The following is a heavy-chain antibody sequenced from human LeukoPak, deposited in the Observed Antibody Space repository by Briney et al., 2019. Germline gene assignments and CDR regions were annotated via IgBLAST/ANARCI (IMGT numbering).Heavy chain of an antibody. V-gene: IGHV4-59*08. CDR2: IYYSGST. CDR1: GGSISSYY. D-gene: IGHD6-13*01. CDR3: ARQTAPGIAAV. J-gene: IGHJ4*02. Sequence: SETLSLTCTVSGGSISSYYWSWIRQPQGKGLGWIGYIYYSGSTNYNPSLKSRVTISVDTSKNQFSLKLSSVTAADTAVYYCARQTAPGIAAVWGQGTLVTVSS.